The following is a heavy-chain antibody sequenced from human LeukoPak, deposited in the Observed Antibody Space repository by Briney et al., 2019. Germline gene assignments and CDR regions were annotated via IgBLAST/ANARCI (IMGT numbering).Heavy chain of an antibody. D-gene: IGHD1-14*01. CDR1: GGSISGSSYY. V-gene: IGHV4-39*01. CDR3: ARHGTAPYYYHYYMDV. Sequence: SETLSLXCTVSGGSISGSSYYWGWNRQPPGKGLEWIGSIYYSGITYYNPSLKSRVTISVDTSKNQFSLKLSSVTAADTAVYYCARHGTAPYYYHYYMDVWGKGTTVTVSS. J-gene: IGHJ6*03. CDR2: IYYSGIT.